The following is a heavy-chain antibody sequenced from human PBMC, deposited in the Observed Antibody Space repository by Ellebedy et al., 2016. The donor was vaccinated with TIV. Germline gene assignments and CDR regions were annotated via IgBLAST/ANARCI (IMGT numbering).Heavy chain of an antibody. J-gene: IGHJ5*02. D-gene: IGHD3-16*01. V-gene: IGHV3-7*01. CDR3: ARRGSYGDYAVQINSWFDT. Sequence: GESLKISCAASGFSFRSYWMSWVRQAPGKGLEWVANIYQDGGVQYYVDSVKGRFTIPRDNADNSLFRQMNSLRAEDTAVYYCARRGSYGDYAVQINSWFDTWGRGTLVAVSS. CDR2: IYQDGGVQ. CDR1: GFSFRSYW.